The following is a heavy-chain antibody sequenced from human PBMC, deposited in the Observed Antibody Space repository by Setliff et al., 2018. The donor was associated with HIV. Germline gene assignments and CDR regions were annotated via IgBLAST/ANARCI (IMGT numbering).Heavy chain of an antibody. CDR1: GFTFSHHA. D-gene: IGHD5-18*01. V-gene: IGHV3-30*04. Sequence: PGGSLRLSCAASGFTFSHHAMHWVRQAPGKGLEWVAAISSDGNSRLHVDSVKGRFTMSRDNAKNSLFLQMHSLRAEDTAVYYCARVADGYNSYFDYWGQGTVVTVSS. CDR3: ARVADGYNSYFDY. J-gene: IGHJ4*02. CDR2: ISSDGNSR.